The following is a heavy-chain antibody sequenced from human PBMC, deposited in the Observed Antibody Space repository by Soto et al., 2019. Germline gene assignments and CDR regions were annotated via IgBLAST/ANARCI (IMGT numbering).Heavy chain of an antibody. CDR2: ISYDGSNK. CDR3: AKDRGYDFDPPRYYYSGMDV. Sequence: PGGSLRLSWAVSGFTIRNYVMHWVRQAPGKGLEWVTVISYDGSNKYYADSVKGRFTISRVKSKNTLYLQMNSLKPEDTAVYYCAKDRGYDFDPPRYYYSGMDVWGQGTTVTVSS. V-gene: IGHV3-30*18. D-gene: IGHD5-12*01. CDR1: GFTIRNYV. J-gene: IGHJ6*02.